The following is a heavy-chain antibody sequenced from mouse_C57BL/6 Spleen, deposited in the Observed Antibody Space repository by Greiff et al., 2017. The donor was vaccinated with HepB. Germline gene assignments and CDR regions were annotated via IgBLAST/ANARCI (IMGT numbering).Heavy chain of an antibody. CDR2: INPSTGGT. V-gene: IGHV1-42*01. J-gene: IGHJ4*01. Sequence: VQLQQSGPELVKPGASVKISCKASGYSFTGYYMNWVKQSPEKSLEWIGEINPSTGGTTYNQKFKAKATLTVDKSSSTAYMQLKSLTSEDSAVYYCARRLLYYYAMDYWGQGTSVTVSS. CDR1: GYSFTGYY. D-gene: IGHD6-1*01. CDR3: ARRLLYYYAMDY.